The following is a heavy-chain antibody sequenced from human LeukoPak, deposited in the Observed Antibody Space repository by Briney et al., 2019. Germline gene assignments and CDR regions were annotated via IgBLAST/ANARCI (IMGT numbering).Heavy chain of an antibody. Sequence: PSETLSLTCIVSGASINTSSYYWGWIRQPPGKGLEWIGNIHYLGNTYYNPSLKTRVAISVDTSKNLFSLKLSSVTAADTALYYCARPTGYSYGVFDSWGQGTLVTVSS. CDR1: GASINTSSYY. CDR2: IHYLGNT. D-gene: IGHD5-18*01. V-gene: IGHV4-39*02. CDR3: ARPTGYSYGVFDS. J-gene: IGHJ4*02.